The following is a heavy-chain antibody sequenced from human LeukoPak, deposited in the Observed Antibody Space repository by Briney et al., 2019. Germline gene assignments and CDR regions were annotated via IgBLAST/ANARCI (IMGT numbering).Heavy chain of an antibody. D-gene: IGHD3-22*01. Sequence: GGSLRLSCAASGFTFSSYAMSWVRQAPGKGLEWVSTIGVTGGNTYYADSVKGRFTISRDNSKNTLYLQMNSLRAEDTAVYYCAEPEGGYYDIRPDWGQGTLVTVSS. V-gene: IGHV3-23*01. CDR1: GFTFSSYA. CDR3: AEPEGGYYDIRPD. CDR2: IGVTGGNT. J-gene: IGHJ4*02.